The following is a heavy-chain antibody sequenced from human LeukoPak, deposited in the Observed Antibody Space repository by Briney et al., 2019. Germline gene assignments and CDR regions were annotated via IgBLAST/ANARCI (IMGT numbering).Heavy chain of an antibody. V-gene: IGHV3-23*01. CDR2: ISGSGGST. J-gene: IGHJ1*01. Sequence: GGSLRLSCAASGFTFSSYAMSWVRQAPGKGLEWVSAISGSGGSTYYADTVKGRFTISRDNSKNTLYLQMNSLRAEDTAVYYCAKGHYDSSGYRPEYFQHWGQGTLVTVSS. CDR3: AKGHYDSSGYRPEYFQH. D-gene: IGHD3-22*01. CDR1: GFTFSSYA.